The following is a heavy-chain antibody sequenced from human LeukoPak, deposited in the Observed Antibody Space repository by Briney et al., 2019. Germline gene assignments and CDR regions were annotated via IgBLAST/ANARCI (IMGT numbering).Heavy chain of an antibody. Sequence: GRSLRLSCAASGFTFNTYAMHWVRQAPGKGLEWVAVIYTGGISEHAGSVKGRFTISRDTSKKMLYLQMDNLRPEDTAVYYCAREPTGDRGGFFDFWGQGALVTVSS. CDR1: GFTFNTYA. D-gene: IGHD7-27*01. CDR2: IYTGGISE. V-gene: IGHV3-30*14. CDR3: AREPTGDRGGFFDF. J-gene: IGHJ4*02.